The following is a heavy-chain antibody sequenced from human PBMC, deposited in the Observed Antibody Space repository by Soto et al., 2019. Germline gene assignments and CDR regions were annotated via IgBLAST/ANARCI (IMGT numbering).Heavy chain of an antibody. CDR1: GFTFDDYA. V-gene: IGHV3-9*01. J-gene: IGHJ4*02. D-gene: IGHD2-2*01. CDR3: AKGGQLLSEGGGY. CDR2: MSWNSGSI. Sequence: DVQLVESGGGLVQPGRSLRLSCAASGFTFDDYAMHWVRQAPGKGLEWVSGMSWNSGSIGYADSVKGRFTISRDNAKNSLYLQMNSLRAEDTALYYCAKGGQLLSEGGGYWGQGTLVTVSS.